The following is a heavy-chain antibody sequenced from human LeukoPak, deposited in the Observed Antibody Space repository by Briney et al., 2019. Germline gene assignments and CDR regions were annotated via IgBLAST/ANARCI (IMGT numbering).Heavy chain of an antibody. J-gene: IGHJ4*02. D-gene: IGHD5-18*01. CDR3: ARSVDTAMAADY. Sequence: SETLSLTCAVYGGSFSGYYWSWIRQPAGKGLEWIGEINHSGSTNYNPSLKSRVTISVDTSKNQFSLKLSSVTAADTAVYYCARSVDTAMAADYWGQGTLVTVSS. CDR2: INHSGST. V-gene: IGHV4-34*01. CDR1: GGSFSGYY.